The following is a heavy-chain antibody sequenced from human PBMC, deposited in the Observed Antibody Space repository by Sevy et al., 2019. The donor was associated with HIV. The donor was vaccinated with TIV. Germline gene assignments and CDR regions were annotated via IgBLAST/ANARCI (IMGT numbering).Heavy chain of an antibody. J-gene: IGHJ4*02. D-gene: IGHD3-9*01. CDR2: ISSSSSYI. Sequence: GGSLRLSCAASGFTFSSYSMNWVRQAPGKGLEWVSSISSSSSYIYYADSVKGRFTISRDNAKNSLYLQMDSLRAEDTAGYYCARCDDSTTLFSDFWGQGTLVTVSS. CDR1: GFTFSSYS. CDR3: ARCDDSTTLFSDF. V-gene: IGHV3-21*01.